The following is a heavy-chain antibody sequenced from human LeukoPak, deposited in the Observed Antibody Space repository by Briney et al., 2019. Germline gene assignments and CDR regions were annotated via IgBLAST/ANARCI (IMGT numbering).Heavy chain of an antibody. Sequence: PSETLSLTCTVSGGSVSSGSYYWSWIRQPPRKGLEWIGYIYYSGSTNYNPSLKSRVTISVDTSKNQFSLKLSSVTAADTAVYYCARAHDLPYYFDYWGQGTLVTVSS. CDR1: GGSVSSGSYY. V-gene: IGHV4-61*01. CDR2: IYYSGST. CDR3: ARAHDLPYYFDY. J-gene: IGHJ4*02.